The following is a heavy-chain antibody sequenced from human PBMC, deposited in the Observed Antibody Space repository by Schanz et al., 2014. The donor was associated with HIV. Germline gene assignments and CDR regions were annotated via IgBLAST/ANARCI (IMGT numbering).Heavy chain of an antibody. V-gene: IGHV1-69*06. J-gene: IGHJ4*02. CDR1: GGTFMTYA. CDR3: ARGDRDDFWSGAAI. D-gene: IGHD3-3*01. Sequence: QVQLVQSGAEVQKPGSSVKVSCKASGGTFMTYAISWVRQAPGQGLEWMGGIIPVFGTTNYAQKFQGRVTITADKSTSTAYMELSSLRSEDTAVYYCARGDRDDFWSGAAIWGQGTLVTVSS. CDR2: IIPVFGTT.